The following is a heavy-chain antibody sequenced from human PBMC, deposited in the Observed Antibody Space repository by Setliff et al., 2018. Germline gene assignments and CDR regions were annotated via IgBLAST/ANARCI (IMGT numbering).Heavy chain of an antibody. V-gene: IGHV4-39*07. Sequence: SETLSLTCTVSGGSMITNDYFWGWIRQPPGTGLEWIGSIYYSGDTYYNPSLKSRVTISVDTSKNQFSLKLSSVTAADTAVYYCARPHDYGDYWGQGTLVTVSS. CDR2: IYYSGDT. J-gene: IGHJ4*02. CDR3: ARPHDYGDY. CDR1: GGSMITNDYF.